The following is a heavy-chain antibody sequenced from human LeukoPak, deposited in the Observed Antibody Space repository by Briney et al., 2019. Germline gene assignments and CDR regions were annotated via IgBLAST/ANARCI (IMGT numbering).Heavy chain of an antibody. CDR1: GFTFSSYE. CDR2: ISSSGSTI. CDR3: TRLRLGALDY. J-gene: IGHJ4*02. Sequence: GGSLRLSCAASGFTFSSYEMNWVRQAPGKGLEWVSYISSSGSTIYYADSVKGRFTISRDNAKNSLYLQMNSLKTEDTAVYYCTRLRLGALDYWGQGTLVTVSS. D-gene: IGHD5-12*01. V-gene: IGHV3-48*03.